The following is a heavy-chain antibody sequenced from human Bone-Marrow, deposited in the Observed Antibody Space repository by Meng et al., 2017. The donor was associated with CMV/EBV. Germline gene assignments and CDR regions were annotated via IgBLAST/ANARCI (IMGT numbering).Heavy chain of an antibody. CDR3: ARDQLYQLLLDY. CDR1: GFTVSSNY. Sequence: GGSLRLSCAASGFTVSSNYMSWVRQAPGKGLEWVSVIYSGGSTYYADSVKGRFTISRDNSKNTLYLQMNSLRAEDTAVYYCARDQLYQLLLDYWGQGTLVTVSS. CDR2: IYSGGST. V-gene: IGHV3-53*05. J-gene: IGHJ4*02. D-gene: IGHD2-2*01.